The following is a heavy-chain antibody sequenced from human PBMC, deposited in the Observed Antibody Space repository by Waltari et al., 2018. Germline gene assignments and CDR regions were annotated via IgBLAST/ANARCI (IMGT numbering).Heavy chain of an antibody. V-gene: IGHV3-30-3*01. CDR1: GFTFSSSA. CDR3: ARDSGYLRFRFDY. Sequence: QVQLVESGGGVVQPGRSLRHYCAASGFTFSSSAMQGVSQAPGKGLEWVAVISYDRSNKYYADTVKVRFTISRDHSKNTLYLPMNSLSAEDTAVYYCARDSGYLRFRFDYWGQGTLVTVSS. J-gene: IGHJ4*02. D-gene: IGHD3-10*01. CDR2: ISYDRSNK.